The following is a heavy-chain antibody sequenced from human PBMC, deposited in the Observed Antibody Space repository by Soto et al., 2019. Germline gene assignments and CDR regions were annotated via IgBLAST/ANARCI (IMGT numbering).Heavy chain of an antibody. D-gene: IGHD3-10*01. CDR2: VNDGWGA. Sequence: PSEARSLTCTVSGGSISNYDWSWFRQVPGKGMEWVGYVNDGWGAAYNPSLQSRVAVSLDTSKSLLSLKLTSVTATDTAVYYCVLQGFAALHGLVAFWAQWPTLTVS. CDR3: VLQGFAALHGLVAF. J-gene: IGHJ6*02. CDR1: GGSISNYD. V-gene: IGHV4-59*08.